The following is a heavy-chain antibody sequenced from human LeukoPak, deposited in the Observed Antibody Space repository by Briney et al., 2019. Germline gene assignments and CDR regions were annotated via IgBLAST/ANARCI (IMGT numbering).Heavy chain of an antibody. V-gene: IGHV1-18*01. Sequence: ASVKVSCKAFGSIFINYGISWVRQAPGQGLEWMGWISPYNGHTNYAPNLQDRLTMTTETSTSTAYMELRSLRSDDTAVYYCAKTRDTVLNEYWGQGTLVTVSS. CDR3: AKTRDTVLNEY. CDR1: GSIFINYG. CDR2: ISPYNGHT. J-gene: IGHJ4*02.